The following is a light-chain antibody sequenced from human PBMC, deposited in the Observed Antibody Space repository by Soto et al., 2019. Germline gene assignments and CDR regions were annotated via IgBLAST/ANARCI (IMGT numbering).Light chain of an antibody. V-gene: IGLV2-14*03. CDR1: SSDVGAYIY. Sequence: QSVLTQPASVSGSPGQSITISCGGTSSDVGAYIYVSWYQQYPGKAPKLIIYEVNNRPSGVSGRFSGSKSGYTASLTISGLQAEDEADYYCNSQRISGARVFGTGTKVTVL. CDR3: NSQRISGARV. CDR2: EVN. J-gene: IGLJ1*01.